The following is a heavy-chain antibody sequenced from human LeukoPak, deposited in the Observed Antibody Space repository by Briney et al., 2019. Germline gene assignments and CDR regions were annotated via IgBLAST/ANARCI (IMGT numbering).Heavy chain of an antibody. Sequence: GGSLRLSCAASGFSFSVSGMNWVRQAPGKGLEWVSSISSSSSYIYYADSVKGRFTISRDNAKNSLYLQMNSLRAEDTAVYYCARDYYGSGISYWFDPWGQGTLVTVSS. J-gene: IGHJ5*02. CDR2: ISSSSSYI. V-gene: IGHV3-21*01. CDR1: GFSFSVSG. D-gene: IGHD3-10*01. CDR3: ARDYYGSGISYWFDP.